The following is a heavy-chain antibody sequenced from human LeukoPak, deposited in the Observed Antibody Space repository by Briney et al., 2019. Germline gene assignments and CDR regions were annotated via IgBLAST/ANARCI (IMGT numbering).Heavy chain of an antibody. CDR1: GGSISSGDYY. V-gene: IGHV4-30-4*01. J-gene: IGHJ4*02. D-gene: IGHD3-3*01. CDR3: ARGGYDFWSGYFSPPDY. CDR2: IYYSGST. Sequence: SQTLSLTCTVSGGSISSGDYYWSWIRQPPGKGLEWIGYIYYSGSTYYNPSLKSRVAISVDTSKNQFSLKLSSVTAADTAVYYCARGGYDFWSGYFSPPDYWGQGTLFTVSS.